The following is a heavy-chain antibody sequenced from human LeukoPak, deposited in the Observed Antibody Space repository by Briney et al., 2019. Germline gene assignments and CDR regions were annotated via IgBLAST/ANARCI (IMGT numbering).Heavy chain of an antibody. CDR3: ARDNLRDGYPRLDY. J-gene: IGHJ4*02. V-gene: IGHV4-30-4*01. CDR1: GGSISSGDYY. Sequence: PSETLSLTCTVSGGSISSGDYYWSWIRQPPGKGLEWIGYIYYSGSTYYNPSLKSRVTISVDTSKNQFSLKLSSVTAADTAVYYCARDNLRDGYPRLDYWGQGTLVTVSS. D-gene: IGHD5-24*01. CDR2: IYYSGST.